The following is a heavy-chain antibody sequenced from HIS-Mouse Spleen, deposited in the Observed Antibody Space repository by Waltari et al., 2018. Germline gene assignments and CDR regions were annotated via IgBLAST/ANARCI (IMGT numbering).Heavy chain of an antibody. V-gene: IGHV3-11*01. CDR2: ISSSGSTI. D-gene: IGHD5-12*01. CDR1: GFTFSDYY. Sequence: QVQLVESGGGLVKPGGSLRLSCAASGFTFSDYYLSWIRQAPGKGVEWGSYISSSGSTIYYADAVKGRFTISRDNAKNSLYLQMNSLRAEDTAVYYCARADSGYDLGYYFDYWGQGTLVTVSS. J-gene: IGHJ4*02. CDR3: ARADSGYDLGYYFDY.